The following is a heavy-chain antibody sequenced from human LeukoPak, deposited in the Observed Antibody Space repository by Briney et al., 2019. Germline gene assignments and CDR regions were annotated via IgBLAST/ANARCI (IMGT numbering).Heavy chain of an antibody. V-gene: IGHV3-33*01. CDR3: ATTASRGPQSAEYFQY. J-gene: IGHJ1*01. CDR2: IWYDGSNK. CDR1: GFTFSNYG. Sequence: GGSLRLSCAASGFTFSNYGMHWVRQAPGKGLEWVAVIWYDGSNKYCSDSVKGRFTISRDNSKNTLYLQMNSLRVEDTAVYYCATTASRGPQSAEYFQYWGQGTLVTVSS.